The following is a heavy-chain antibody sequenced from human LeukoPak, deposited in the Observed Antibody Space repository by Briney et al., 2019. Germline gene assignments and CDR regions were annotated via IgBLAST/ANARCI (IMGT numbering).Heavy chain of an antibody. Sequence: PGRCLRLSCAASGFIFNHHAMHWVRQAPGKGLEWVAVIWSDKSNRFYADSVRGRFTIARDDSRKTVYLQMERMTAEDTAIYYCAKDAQRGFDYSNSLEYWGQGALVTVAS. CDR3: AKDAQRGFDYSNSLEY. CDR1: GFIFNHHA. D-gene: IGHD4-11*01. CDR2: IWSDKSNR. J-gene: IGHJ4*02. V-gene: IGHV3-33*06.